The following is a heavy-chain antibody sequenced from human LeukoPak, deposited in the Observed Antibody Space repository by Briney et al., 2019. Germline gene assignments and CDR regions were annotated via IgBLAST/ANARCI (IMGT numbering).Heavy chain of an antibody. V-gene: IGHV3-7*01. D-gene: IGHD2-2*01. Sequence: GRSLRLSCAASGFAFSSYWMNWARQAPGKGLEWVASINHSGNVNYYVDSVKGRFTISSDNAKNSLYLQMNSLRAEDTAVYYCARGCASCYISGYYYYYYGMDVWGQGTTVTVSS. CDR2: INHSGNVN. CDR3: ARGCASCYISGYYYYYYGMDV. CDR1: GFAFSSYW. J-gene: IGHJ6*02.